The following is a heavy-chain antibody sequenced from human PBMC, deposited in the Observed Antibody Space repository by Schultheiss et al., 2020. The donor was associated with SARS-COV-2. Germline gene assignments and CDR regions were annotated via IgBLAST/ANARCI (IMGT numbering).Heavy chain of an antibody. V-gene: IGHV3-72*01. D-gene: IGHD6-19*01. CDR2: TRNKANSYTT. CDR1: GFTFSNAW. CDR3: ARDSDSSGWNDAFDI. Sequence: GGSLRLSCAASGFTFSNAWMSWVRQAPGKGLEWVGRTRNKANSYTTEYAASVKGRFTISRDDSKNSLYLQMNSLKTEDTAVYYCARDSDSSGWNDAFDIWGQGTMVTVSS. J-gene: IGHJ3*02.